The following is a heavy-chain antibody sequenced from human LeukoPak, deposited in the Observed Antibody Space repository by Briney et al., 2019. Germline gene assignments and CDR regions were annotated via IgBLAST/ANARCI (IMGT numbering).Heavy chain of an antibody. J-gene: IGHJ4*02. CDR1: GFTFSSYG. CDR2: IRCDGSNK. D-gene: IGHD2-15*01. CDR3: AKSARRYCSGGSCYYFDY. Sequence: PGGSLRLSCAASGFTFSSYGMHWVRQAPGKGLEWVAFIRCDGSNKYYADSVKGRFTISRDDSKNTLYLQMNSLRAEDTAVYYCAKSARRYCSGGSCYYFDYWGQGTLVTVSS. V-gene: IGHV3-30*02.